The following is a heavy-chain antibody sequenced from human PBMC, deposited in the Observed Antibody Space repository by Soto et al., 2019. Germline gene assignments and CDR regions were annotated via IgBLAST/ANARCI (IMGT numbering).Heavy chain of an antibody. Sequence: QGQLLQSGDEVKKPGASVRVSCRASGYDFTSYGISWVRQAPGQGLEWVSWISAYNGKRDTAQKFQGRVSMTPDTSTDTAHMELGDLTSADTPVYYCARGRIVASIHDAFEIWGQGTMVAFSS. CDR1: GYDFTSYG. D-gene: IGHD2-21*01. V-gene: IGHV1-18*01. CDR3: ARGRIVASIHDAFEI. CDR2: ISAYNGKR. J-gene: IGHJ3*02.